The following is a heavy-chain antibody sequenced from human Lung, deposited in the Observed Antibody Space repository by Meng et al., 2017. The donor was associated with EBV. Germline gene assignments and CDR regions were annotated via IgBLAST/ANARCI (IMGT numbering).Heavy chain of an antibody. CDR2: IGPFNNYT. V-gene: IGHV1-18*01. CDR1: GYSFTSFA. J-gene: IGHJ4*02. D-gene: IGHD2-8*01. Sequence: QAQLVQSAAEVKTPGASVKVSCKASGYSFTSFAIGWVRQAPGQGLEWMGWIGPFNNYTKYAYKFEGRVTMTTDTSTSTAYLDLRSLRSDDTAMYYCARGPMVVLAEFDDWGQGTLVTVSS. CDR3: ARGPMVVLAEFDD.